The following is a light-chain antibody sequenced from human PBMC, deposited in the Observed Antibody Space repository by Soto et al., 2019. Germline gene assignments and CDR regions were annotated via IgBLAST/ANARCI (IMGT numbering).Light chain of an antibody. J-gene: IGKJ3*01. CDR2: DAS. CDR1: QSVSSSY. V-gene: IGKV3-20*01. Sequence: EIVLTQSPGTLSLSPGERATLSCRASQSVSSSYLAWYQQKPGQAPRLLIYDASRATGIPDRFSGSGSGTDFTLTITRLEPEAFAVYYCRHYGTSALFGPGTKVDI. CDR3: RHYGTSAL.